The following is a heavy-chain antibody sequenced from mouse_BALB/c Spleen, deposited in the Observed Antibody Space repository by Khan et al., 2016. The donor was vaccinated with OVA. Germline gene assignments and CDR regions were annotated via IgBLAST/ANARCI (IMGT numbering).Heavy chain of an antibody. CDR1: GYSITSDYA. Sequence: VQLKQSGPGLVKPSQSLSLTCTVTGYSITSDYAWNWIRQFPGNKLEWMGFISYSGNTKYNPSLKSRFSITRDTSKNQFLLQLNSVTTEDTATXYCARVYGGDFDYWGQGTSLTVSS. J-gene: IGHJ2*02. CDR3: ARVYGGDFDY. D-gene: IGHD1-1*01. CDR2: ISYSGNT. V-gene: IGHV3-2*02.